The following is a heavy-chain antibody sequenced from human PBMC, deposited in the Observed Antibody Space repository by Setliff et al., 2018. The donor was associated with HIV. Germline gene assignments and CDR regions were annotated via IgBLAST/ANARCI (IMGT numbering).Heavy chain of an antibody. CDR2: INHSGST. CDR3: ARVRLELRQYWFDS. J-gene: IGHJ5*01. D-gene: IGHD1-7*01. CDR1: GGSFSDYY. Sequence: ESLSLTCAVYGGSFSDYYWSWIRQPPGKGLEWIGEINHSGSTNYNPSLKRRVTILVDTSKNQFSLKLNSVTAADTAVYYCARVRLELRQYWFDSWGQGSPVTSPQ. V-gene: IGHV4-34*01.